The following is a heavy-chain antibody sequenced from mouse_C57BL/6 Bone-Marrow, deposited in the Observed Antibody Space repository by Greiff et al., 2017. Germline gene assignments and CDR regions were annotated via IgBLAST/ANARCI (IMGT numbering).Heavy chain of an antibody. CDR3: ASITTVVAKGYFDV. D-gene: IGHD1-1*01. CDR1: GFNIKDYY. J-gene: IGHJ1*03. V-gene: IGHV14-2*01. CDR2: IDPEDGET. Sequence: VQMKQAGAPLVPPGASFKLSCTASGFNIKDYYMHWVKQRTEQGLEWIGRIDPEDGETKYAPKFQGKATITADTSSNTAYLQLSSLTSEDTAVYYCASITTVVAKGYFDVWGTGTTVTVSS.